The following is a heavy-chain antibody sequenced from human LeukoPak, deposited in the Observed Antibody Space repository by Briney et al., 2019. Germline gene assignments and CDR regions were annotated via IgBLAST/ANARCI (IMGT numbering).Heavy chain of an antibody. D-gene: IGHD4-11*01. Sequence: ASVTVSCKASGYTFISYYIHWVRQAPGQGLEWMGIINPSGGSTRYAQKFQGRVTMTRYTSTGTIYMELSSLRFEDTAVYFCARDSGTVSDAFDIWGQGTMVTVSS. J-gene: IGHJ3*02. CDR3: ARDSGTVSDAFDI. V-gene: IGHV1-46*01. CDR1: GYTFISYY. CDR2: INPSGGST.